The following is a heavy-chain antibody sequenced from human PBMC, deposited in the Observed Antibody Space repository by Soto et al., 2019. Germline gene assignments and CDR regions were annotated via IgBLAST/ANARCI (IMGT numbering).Heavy chain of an antibody. Sequence: GGSLRLSCAASGFTFSSYAMSWVRQAPGKGLEWVSAISGSGGSTYYADSVKGRFTISRDNSKNTLYLQMNSLRAEDTAVYYCARDSPYGDYPYLVDYWGQGTLVTVSS. V-gene: IGHV3-23*01. CDR1: GFTFSSYA. CDR2: ISGSGGST. D-gene: IGHD4-17*01. J-gene: IGHJ4*02. CDR3: ARDSPYGDYPYLVDY.